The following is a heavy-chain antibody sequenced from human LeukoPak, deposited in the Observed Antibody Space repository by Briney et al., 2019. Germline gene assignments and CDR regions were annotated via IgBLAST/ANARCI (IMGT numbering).Heavy chain of an antibody. Sequence: SETLSLTCTVSGGSISSYYWSWIRQPPGKGLEWMGYIYYSGSTNYNPSLKSRVTISVDTSKNQFSMKLSSVTAADTAVYYCARRAYSYGYSFDYWGQGTLVTVSS. D-gene: IGHD5-18*01. V-gene: IGHV4-59*08. CDR1: GGSISSYY. CDR2: IYYSGST. CDR3: ARRAYSYGYSFDY. J-gene: IGHJ4*02.